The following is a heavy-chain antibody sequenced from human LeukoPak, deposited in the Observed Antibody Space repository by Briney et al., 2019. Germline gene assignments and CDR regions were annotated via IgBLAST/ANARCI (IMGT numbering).Heavy chain of an antibody. D-gene: IGHD6-19*01. CDR1: GFTFSDYY. J-gene: IGHJ6*02. Sequence: PGGSLRLSCAASGFTFSDYYMSWIRQAPGKGLEWVSYISSGGSTIYYADSVKGRFTISRDNAKNSLYLQMNSLRAEDTAVYYCAREYSSGWYNPNYYYYGMDVWGQGTTVTVSS. CDR3: AREYSSGWYNPNYYYYGMDV. CDR2: ISSGGSTI. V-gene: IGHV3-11*01.